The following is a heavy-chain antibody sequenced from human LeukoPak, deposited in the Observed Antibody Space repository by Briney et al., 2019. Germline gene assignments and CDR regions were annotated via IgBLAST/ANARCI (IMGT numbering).Heavy chain of an antibody. CDR1: GDSISSGTYY. Sequence: SQTLSLTCTVSGDSISSGTYYWNWIRQPAGKGLEWIGRIYTSGSTIYNPSLKSRVTISVDTSKNQVSLRLSSVTAADTAVYYCARGRYSSGWFKEKTWFDPWGQGTLVTVSS. V-gene: IGHV4-61*02. CDR2: IYTSGST. D-gene: IGHD6-19*01. CDR3: ARGRYSSGWFKEKTWFDP. J-gene: IGHJ5*02.